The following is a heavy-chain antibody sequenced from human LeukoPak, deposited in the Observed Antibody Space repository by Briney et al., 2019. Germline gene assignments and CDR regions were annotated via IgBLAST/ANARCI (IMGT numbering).Heavy chain of an antibody. Sequence: GGSLTLTCAASGFTFSSCSMNWIRQAPGKGLEWVSYISSSSSSIYYADSVKGRFTISRDNAKNSLFLQMNSLRAEDTAVYYCAREGGSYSFDYWGQGTLVTVSS. CDR3: AREGGSYSFDY. D-gene: IGHD1-26*01. J-gene: IGHJ4*02. CDR1: GFTFSSCS. V-gene: IGHV3-48*01. CDR2: ISSSSSSI.